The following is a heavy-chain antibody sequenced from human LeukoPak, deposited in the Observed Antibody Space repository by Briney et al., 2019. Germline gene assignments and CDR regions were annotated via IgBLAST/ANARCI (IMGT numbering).Heavy chain of an antibody. CDR2: LLYDGNTK. CDR3: ARDHRPEIQYYYMDV. D-gene: IGHD1-14*01. CDR1: GFRFSNYG. Sequence: PGGSLRLSCAASGFRFSNYGMHWVRRAPGKGLEWVAALLYDGNTKHYADSVRGRFTIPRDISKNTFYLQMNSLTAEDTAVYYCARDHRPEIQYYYMDVWGKGTTVAVSS. J-gene: IGHJ6*03. V-gene: IGHV3-33*01.